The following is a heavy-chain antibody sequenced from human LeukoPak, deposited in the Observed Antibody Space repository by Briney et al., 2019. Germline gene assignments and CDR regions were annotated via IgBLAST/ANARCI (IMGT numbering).Heavy chain of an antibody. CDR1: GHTLTELS. CDR2: FDPEDGEA. CDR3: ARLIGYCSSTSCSTLGNDASDI. V-gene: IGHV1-24*01. Sequence: ASVKVSCRVSGHTLTELSMHWVRQAPGKGLEWMGGFDPEDGEAIYAQKFQGRVTMTEDTSTATAYMELSSLRSEDTAVYYCARLIGYCSSTSCSTLGNDASDIWGQGTMVTVSS. D-gene: IGHD2-2*01. J-gene: IGHJ3*02.